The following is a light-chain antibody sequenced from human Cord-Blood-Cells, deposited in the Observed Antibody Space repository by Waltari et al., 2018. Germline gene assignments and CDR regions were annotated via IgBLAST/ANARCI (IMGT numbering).Light chain of an antibody. CDR3: SSYTSSSTVV. CDR1: SSDVGGYNY. CDR2: EVS. J-gene: IGLJ2*01. V-gene: IGLV2-14*01. Sequence: QSALTQPASVSGSPGQSITISCTGTSSDVGGYNYVPWYQQHPGKAPKLMIYEVSNRPSGVSNRFSGSKSGNTASLTISGRQAEDEADYYCSSYTSSSTVVFGGGTKLTVL.